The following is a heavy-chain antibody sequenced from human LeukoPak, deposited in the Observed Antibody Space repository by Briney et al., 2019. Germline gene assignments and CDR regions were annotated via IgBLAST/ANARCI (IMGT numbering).Heavy chain of an antibody. V-gene: IGHV4-39*01. J-gene: IGHJ4*02. CDR2: IYYSGST. Sequence: PSETLSLTCTVSGGSISSSSYYWGWIRQPPGKGLEWIGSIYYSGSTYYNPSLESRVTISVDTSKNQFSLKLSSVTAADTAVYYCARSGYDFWSGYPQDLDYWGQGTLVTVSS. CDR1: GGSISSSSYY. D-gene: IGHD3-3*01. CDR3: ARSGYDFWSGYPQDLDY.